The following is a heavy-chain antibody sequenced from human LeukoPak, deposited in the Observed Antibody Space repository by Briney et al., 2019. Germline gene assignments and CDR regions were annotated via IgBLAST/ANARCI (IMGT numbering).Heavy chain of an antibody. V-gene: IGHV3-21*01. D-gene: IGHD3-22*01. CDR3: ARDPPYYDSSGYYYDY. CDR1: GFTFSTYS. J-gene: IGHJ4*02. CDR2: ISGSSIYI. Sequence: GGSLRLSCAASGFTFSTYSMNWVRQAPGKGVEWVSSISGSSIYIYYADSVKGRFTISRDNAKNSLYLQMNSLRAEDTAVYYCARDPPYYDSSGYYYDYWGQGTLVTVSS.